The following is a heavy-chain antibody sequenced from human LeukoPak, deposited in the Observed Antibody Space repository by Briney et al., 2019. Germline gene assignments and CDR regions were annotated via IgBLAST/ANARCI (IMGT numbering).Heavy chain of an antibody. CDR3: ATSIAARPARSYYYYYYMDV. CDR2: INPNSGGT. V-gene: IGHV1-2*02. Sequence: ASVKVSCKASGYTFTCYYMHWVRQAPGQGLEWMGWINPNSGGTNYAQKFQGRVAMTRDTSISTAYMELSRLRSDDTAVYYCATSIAARPARSYYYYYYMDVWGKGTTVTVSS. D-gene: IGHD6-6*01. CDR1: GYTFTCYY. J-gene: IGHJ6*03.